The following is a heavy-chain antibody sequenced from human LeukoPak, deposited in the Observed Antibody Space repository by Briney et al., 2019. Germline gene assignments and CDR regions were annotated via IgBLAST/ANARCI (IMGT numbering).Heavy chain of an antibody. CDR1: GFTFSDFW. J-gene: IGHJ4*02. Sequence: GGSLRLSCAASGFTFSDFWMHWVRQAPGKGLVWVSRISSDGSGTTYADSVKGRFTISRDNAKNTLYLQMDSLRAEDTAVYYCASATWYYDFWSGYLQHWGQGTLVTVSS. D-gene: IGHD3-3*01. V-gene: IGHV3-74*01. CDR3: ASATWYYDFWSGYLQH. CDR2: ISSDGSGT.